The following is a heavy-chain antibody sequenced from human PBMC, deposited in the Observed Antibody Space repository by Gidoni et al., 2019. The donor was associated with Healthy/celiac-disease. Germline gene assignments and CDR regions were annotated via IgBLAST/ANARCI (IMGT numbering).Heavy chain of an antibody. D-gene: IGHD4-4*01. CDR1: GYTFTSYD. Sequence: QVQLVQSGAEVKKPGASVKVSCKASGYTFTSYDINWVRQATGQGLEWMGWMNPNSGNTGYAQKFQGRVTMTRNTSISTAYMELSSLRSEDTAVYYCARVMSVTTYYYYYGMDVWGQGTTVTVSS. J-gene: IGHJ6*02. CDR2: MNPNSGNT. CDR3: ARVMSVTTYYYYYGMDV. V-gene: IGHV1-8*01.